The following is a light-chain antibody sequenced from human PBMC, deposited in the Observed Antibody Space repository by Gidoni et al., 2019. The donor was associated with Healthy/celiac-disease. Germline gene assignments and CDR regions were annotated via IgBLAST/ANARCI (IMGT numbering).Light chain of an antibody. J-gene: IGKJ3*01. CDR1: QDISNY. Sequence: DIKITQSPSSLSASVGDRVTITCQASQDISNYLNWYQQKPGKAPKLLIYDASNLETGVPSRFSGSGSGTDFTFTISSLQPEDIATYYCQQYDNLQITFXPXTKVXIK. CDR2: DAS. V-gene: IGKV1-33*01. CDR3: QQYDNLQIT.